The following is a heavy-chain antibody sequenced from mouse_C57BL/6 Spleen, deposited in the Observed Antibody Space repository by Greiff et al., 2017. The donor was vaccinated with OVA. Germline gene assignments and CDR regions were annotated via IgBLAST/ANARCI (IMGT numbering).Heavy chain of an antibody. CDR3: ARVPQFITTVYFDY. CDR1: GFTFSSYG. CDR2: ISSGGSYT. D-gene: IGHD1-1*01. Sequence: EVQVVESGGDLVKPGGSLKLSCAASGFTFSSYGLSWVRQTPDKRLEWVATISSGGSYTYSPDSVKGRFTISRDNAKNTLYLQMSSLKSEDTAMYYCARVPQFITTVYFDYWGQGTTLTVSS. V-gene: IGHV5-6*01. J-gene: IGHJ2*01.